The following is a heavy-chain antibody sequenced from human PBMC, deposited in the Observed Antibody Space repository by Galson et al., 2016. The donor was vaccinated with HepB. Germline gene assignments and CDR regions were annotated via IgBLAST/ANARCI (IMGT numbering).Heavy chain of an antibody. CDR2: IHWDDDK. V-gene: IGHV2-5*02. Sequence: ALVKPTQTLTLTCNFSGFSLSTDEMGVGWIRQPPGKALEWLAVIHWDDDKRYSPSLKSRLTITKDTSKNQVVLTMTNMDPVDTATYYCGRNHGSDFDHWGQGILVTVSS. D-gene: IGHD3-10*01. J-gene: IGHJ4*02. CDR3: GRNHGSDFDH. CDR1: GFSLSTDEMG.